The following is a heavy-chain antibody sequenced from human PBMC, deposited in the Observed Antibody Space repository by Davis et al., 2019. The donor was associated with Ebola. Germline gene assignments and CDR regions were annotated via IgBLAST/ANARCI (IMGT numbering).Heavy chain of an antibody. V-gene: IGHV5-10-1*01. Sequence: GESLKISCQGSGYSFTSYWISWVRQMPGKGLEWMGRIDPSDSYTNYSPSFQGHVTISADKSISTAYLQWSSLKASDTAMYYCARLHCSGGSCYNSVDYWGQGTLVTVSS. CDR2: IDPSDSYT. CDR1: GYSFTSYW. J-gene: IGHJ4*02. D-gene: IGHD2-15*01. CDR3: ARLHCSGGSCYNSVDY.